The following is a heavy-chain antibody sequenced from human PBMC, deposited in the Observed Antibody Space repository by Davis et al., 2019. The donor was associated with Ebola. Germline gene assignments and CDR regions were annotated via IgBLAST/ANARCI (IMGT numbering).Heavy chain of an antibody. CDR3: ARDLDYYGSGSYYDDAFDS. CDR1: VCTFSSYA. D-gene: IGHD3-10*01. Sequence: ASSVNVSRKASVCTFSSYAISWVRQAPGQGLEWLGGIIPIFGTANYAQKFQGRVTITADESTSTAYMELRSLRSDDTAVYYCARDLDYYGSGSYYDDAFDSWGQGTMVTVSS. J-gene: IGHJ3*02. CDR2: IIPIFGTA. V-gene: IGHV1-69*13.